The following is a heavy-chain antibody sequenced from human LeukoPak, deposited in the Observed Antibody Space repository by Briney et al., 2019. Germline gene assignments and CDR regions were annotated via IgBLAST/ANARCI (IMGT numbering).Heavy chain of an antibody. CDR3: AKDSPAKFYGTLE. D-gene: IGHD1-7*01. Sequence: GGSLRLSCAASGFTFSSYWMHWVRQAPGKGLVWVSRINTDGSSTSYADSVKGRFTISRDNIKSKLYLQMNSLRAEDTAVYYCAKDSPAKFYGTLEWGQGTLVTVSS. CDR2: INTDGSST. J-gene: IGHJ4*02. CDR1: GFTFSSYW. V-gene: IGHV3-74*01.